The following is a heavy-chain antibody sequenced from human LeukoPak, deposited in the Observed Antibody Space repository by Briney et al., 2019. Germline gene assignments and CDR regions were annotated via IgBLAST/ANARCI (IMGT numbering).Heavy chain of an antibody. J-gene: IGHJ4*02. D-gene: IGHD2-21*01. CDR2: MYNTGGS. Sequence: SETLSLTCTFSGGSITRSNYYWGCIRQPPGKALEWIGSMYNTGGSYYDPSLKSRVTISVDTSKNQFSLKVNSVTAADTAVYYPGIAPDYWGQGTLVTVSS. CDR3: GIAPDY. CDR1: GGSITRSNYY. V-gene: IGHV4-39*01.